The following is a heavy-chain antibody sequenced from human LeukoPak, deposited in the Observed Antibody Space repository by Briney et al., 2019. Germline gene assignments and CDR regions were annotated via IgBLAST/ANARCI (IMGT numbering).Heavy chain of an antibody. J-gene: IGHJ4*02. CDR2: SNTDGTI. CDR1: GFTFSYYS. CDR3: AKSITMIVVVITNDY. Sequence: PGGSLRLSCAASGFTFSYYSMNWVRQAPGKGLEWISYSNTDGTISYADSVKGRFTISRDNSKNTLYLQMNSLRAEDTAVYYCAKSITMIVVVITNDYWGQGTLVTVSS. D-gene: IGHD3-22*01. V-gene: IGHV3-48*01.